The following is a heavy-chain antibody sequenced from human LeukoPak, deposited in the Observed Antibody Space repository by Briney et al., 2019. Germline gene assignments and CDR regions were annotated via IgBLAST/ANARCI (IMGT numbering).Heavy chain of an antibody. D-gene: IGHD4-17*01. CDR1: GGSFSGYY. J-gene: IGHJ4*02. CDR3: ASTSTVTTQIDY. Sequence: PSETLSLTCAVYGGSFSGYYWSWIRQPPGKGLEWIGEINHSGSTNYNPSLKSRVTISVDTSKSQFSLKLSSVTAADTAVYYCASTSTVTTQIDYWGQGTLVTVSS. CDR2: INHSGST. V-gene: IGHV4-34*01.